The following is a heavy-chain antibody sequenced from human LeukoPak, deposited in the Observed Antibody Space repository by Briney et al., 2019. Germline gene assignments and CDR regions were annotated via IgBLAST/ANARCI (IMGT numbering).Heavy chain of an antibody. CDR1: GFTFSSYA. CDR2: INHSGST. Sequence: SGGSLRLSCAASGFTFSSYAMSWVRQAPGKGLECIGEINHSGSTNYNPSLKSRVTISVDTSKDQFSLKLSSVTAADTAVYYCARGRGYCSGGSCYSPTSDYWGQGTLVTVSS. V-gene: IGHV4-34*01. J-gene: IGHJ4*02. D-gene: IGHD2-15*01. CDR3: ARGRGYCSGGSCYSPTSDY.